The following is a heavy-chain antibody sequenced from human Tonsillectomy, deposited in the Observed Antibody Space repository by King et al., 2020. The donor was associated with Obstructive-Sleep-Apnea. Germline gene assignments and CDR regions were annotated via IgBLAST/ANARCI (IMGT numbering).Heavy chain of an antibody. CDR2: ISSSGSTI. CDR3: ARFYRSGKRGHYGSGIIPDDY. D-gene: IGHD3-10*01. V-gene: IGHV3-11*01. J-gene: IGHJ4*02. CDR1: GFTFSDYY. Sequence: VQLVESGGGLVKPGGSLRLSCAASGFTFSDYYMSWIRQAPGKGLEWVSYISSSGSTIYYADSVKGRFTISRDNAKNSLYLQMNSLRAEDTAVYYCARFYRSGKRGHYGSGIIPDDYWGQGTLVTVSS.